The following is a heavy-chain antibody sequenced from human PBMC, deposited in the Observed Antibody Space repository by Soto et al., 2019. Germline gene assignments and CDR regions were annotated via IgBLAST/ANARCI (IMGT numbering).Heavy chain of an antibody. J-gene: IGHJ6*02. D-gene: IGHD6-13*01. V-gene: IGHV3-48*03. CDR1: GFTFSSYE. CDR2: ISSSSSTI. Sequence: GGSLSLSCAASGFTFSSYEMNWVRQAPGKGLEWVSYISSSSSTIYYADSVKGRFTISRDNAKNSLYLQMNSLRAEDTAVYYCARSPGQQLTTVHYYGMDVWGQGTTVTVSS. CDR3: ARSPGQQLTTVHYYGMDV.